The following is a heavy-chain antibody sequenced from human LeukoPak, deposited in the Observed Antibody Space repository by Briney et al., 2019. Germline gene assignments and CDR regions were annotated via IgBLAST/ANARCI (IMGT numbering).Heavy chain of an antibody. Sequence: SVKVSXKASGGTFSSYAISWVRQAPGQGLEWMGGIIPIFGTANYAQKFQGRGTITADESTSTAYMELSSLRSEDTAVYYCATYYDFWSGSLLYYYMDVWGKGTTVTVSS. CDR2: IIPIFGTA. CDR3: ATYYDFWSGSLLYYYMDV. D-gene: IGHD3-3*01. J-gene: IGHJ6*03. CDR1: GGTFSSYA. V-gene: IGHV1-69*13.